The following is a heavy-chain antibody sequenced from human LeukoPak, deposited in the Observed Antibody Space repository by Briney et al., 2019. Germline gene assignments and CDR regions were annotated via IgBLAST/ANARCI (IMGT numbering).Heavy chain of an antibody. CDR3: VRVPVNIWENWFDP. CDR2: IYYTGST. Sequence: PSETLSLTCGVYDGSFSSYSWGWTRQPPGKGLEWIGNIYYTGSTYYNPSLKSRVTISVDTSKNQFSLKLSSVTAADTAVYYCVRVPVNIWENWFDPWGQGTLVTVSS. J-gene: IGHJ5*02. CDR1: DGSFSSYS. V-gene: IGHV4-34*01. D-gene: IGHD1-26*01.